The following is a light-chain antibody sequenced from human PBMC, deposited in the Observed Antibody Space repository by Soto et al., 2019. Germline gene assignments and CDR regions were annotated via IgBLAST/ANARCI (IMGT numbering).Light chain of an antibody. V-gene: IGKV2-28*01. Sequence: DIVMTQSPLSLPVTPGEPASISCRSSQSLLHSNGYNYLDWYLQKPGQSPQLLIYLGSNRASGVPDRFSGSGSGTDFTVNISRVEAEDVGVYYCMQYLHTPLTFGGGTKVEIK. J-gene: IGKJ4*01. CDR2: LGS. CDR1: QSLLHSNGYNY. CDR3: MQYLHTPLT.